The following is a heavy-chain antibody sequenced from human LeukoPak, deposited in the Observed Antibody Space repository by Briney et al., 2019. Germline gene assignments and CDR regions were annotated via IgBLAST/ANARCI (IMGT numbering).Heavy chain of an antibody. Sequence: SETLSLTCAVYGGSFSSYYWSWIRQPPGKGLEWIGEINHSGSTNYNPSLKSRVTISVDTSKNQFSLKLSSVTAADTAVYYCARTEVVPAHFDYWGQGTLVTVSS. V-gene: IGHV4-34*01. CDR2: INHSGST. CDR1: GGSFSSYY. J-gene: IGHJ4*02. CDR3: ARTEVVPAHFDY. D-gene: IGHD2-2*01.